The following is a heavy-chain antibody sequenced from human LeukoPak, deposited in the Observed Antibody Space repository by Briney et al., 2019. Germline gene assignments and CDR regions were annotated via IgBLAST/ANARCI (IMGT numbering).Heavy chain of an antibody. V-gene: IGHV3-23*01. J-gene: IGHJ4*02. CDR1: GFTFSSYA. D-gene: IGHD5-18*01. Sequence: GGSLRLSCAASGFTFSSYAMSWVRQAPGKGLEWVSAISGSGGSTYYADSVKGRFTISRDNSKNTLYLQMNSLRAEDTAVYYCAKGGGYSYGYAYYFDYWGQGTLVTVSS. CDR2: ISGSGGST. CDR3: AKGGGYSYGYAYYFDY.